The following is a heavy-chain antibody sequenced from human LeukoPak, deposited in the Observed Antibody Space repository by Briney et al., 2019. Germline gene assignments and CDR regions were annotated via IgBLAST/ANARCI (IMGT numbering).Heavy chain of an antibody. CDR1: GFTLSSSA. V-gene: IGHV3-23*01. J-gene: IGHJ4*02. D-gene: IGHD6-13*01. CDR3: AKERVGFGSIAARGYYFDY. Sequence: GGSLRLSCAASGFTLSSSAMSWVRQAPGKGLEWVSGISGSGGRTYYVDSVKGRFTISRDNSKNTLYLQMNSLRAEDTALYYCAKERVGFGSIAARGYYFDYWGQGTLVTVSS. CDR2: ISGSGGRT.